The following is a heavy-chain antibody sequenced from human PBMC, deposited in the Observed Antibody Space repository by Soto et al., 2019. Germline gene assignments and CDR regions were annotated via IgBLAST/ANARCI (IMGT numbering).Heavy chain of an antibody. CDR3: ARGEVATHGDDGYYYYGMDV. V-gene: IGHV3-30-3*01. D-gene: IGHD5-12*01. CDR1: GFTFSSYA. CDR2: ISYDGSNK. Sequence: GGSLRLSCAASGFTFSSYAMHWVRQAPGKGLEWVAVISYDGSNKYYADSVKGRFTISRDNSKNTLYLQMNSLRAEDTAVYYCARGEVATHGDDGYYYYGMDVWGQGTTVTVSS. J-gene: IGHJ6*02.